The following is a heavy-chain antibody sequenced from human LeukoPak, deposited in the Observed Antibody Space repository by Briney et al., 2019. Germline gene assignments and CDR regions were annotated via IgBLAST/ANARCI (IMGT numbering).Heavy chain of an antibody. CDR3: ARDWYYDSSGYLPY. D-gene: IGHD3-22*01. Sequence: AGGSLRLSCAASGFTFSRYAMHWVRQAPGKGLEWVAVIWYDGSNQYYVDSVKGRFTISRDNSKKMLYLQTNSLRAEDTAVYYCARDWYYDSSGYLPYWGQGTLVIVSS. V-gene: IGHV3-33*01. J-gene: IGHJ4*02. CDR1: GFTFSRYA. CDR2: IWYDGSNQ.